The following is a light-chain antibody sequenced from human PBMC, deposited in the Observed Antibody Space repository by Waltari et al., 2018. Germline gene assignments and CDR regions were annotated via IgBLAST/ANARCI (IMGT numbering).Light chain of an antibody. Sequence: QSALTQPASVSGSPGQSITIPCSGTSRDVGDYNYVSWYQHHPGKAPKLMIYDVSNRPSGVSNRFSGSKSGNTAALTISGLQADDEADYYCSSYTSTNTYVVFGGGTKLTVL. CDR2: DVS. V-gene: IGLV2-14*03. CDR3: SSYTSTNTYVV. J-gene: IGLJ2*01. CDR1: SRDVGDYNY.